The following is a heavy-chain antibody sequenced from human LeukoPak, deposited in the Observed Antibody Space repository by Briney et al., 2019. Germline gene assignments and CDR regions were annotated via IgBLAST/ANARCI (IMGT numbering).Heavy chain of an antibody. Sequence: PGGSLRLSCAASGFTFSTYAMGWVRQAPGKGLEWVSAISGSGGSTYYADSVKGRFTISRDNSKNTLYLQMNSLRAEDTAVYYCARDLDKLDYWGQGTLVTVSS. CDR1: GFTFSTYA. CDR2: ISGSGGST. V-gene: IGHV3-23*01. CDR3: ARDLDKLDY. D-gene: IGHD3-9*01. J-gene: IGHJ4*02.